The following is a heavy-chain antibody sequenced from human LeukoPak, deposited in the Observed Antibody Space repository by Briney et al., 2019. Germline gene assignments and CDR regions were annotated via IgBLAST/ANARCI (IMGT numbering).Heavy chain of an antibody. V-gene: IGHV4-30-4*01. CDR1: GGSISSGDYY. J-gene: IGHJ5*02. CDR3: ARGLNYDFWSGYFSWFDP. D-gene: IGHD3-3*01. CDR2: IYYSGST. Sequence: SQTLSLTCTVSGGSISSGDYYWSWIRHPPGKGLEWIGYIYYSGSTYYNPSLKSRVTISVDTSKNQFSLKLSSVTAADTAVYYCARGLNYDFWSGYFSWFDPWGQGTLVTVSS.